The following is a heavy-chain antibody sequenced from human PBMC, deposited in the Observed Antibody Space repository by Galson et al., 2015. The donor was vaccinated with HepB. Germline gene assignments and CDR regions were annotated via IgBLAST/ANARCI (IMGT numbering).Heavy chain of an antibody. J-gene: IGHJ6*02. Sequence: SLRLSCAASGFTVSSNYMSWVRQAPGKGLEWVSVIYSGGSTYYADSVKGRFTISRDNSKNTLYLQMNSLRAEDTAVYYCARDVPLVGATPYYYGMDVWGQGTTVTVSS. CDR2: IYSGGST. CDR3: ARDVPLVGATPYYYGMDV. D-gene: IGHD1-26*01. V-gene: IGHV3-66*01. CDR1: GFTVSSNY.